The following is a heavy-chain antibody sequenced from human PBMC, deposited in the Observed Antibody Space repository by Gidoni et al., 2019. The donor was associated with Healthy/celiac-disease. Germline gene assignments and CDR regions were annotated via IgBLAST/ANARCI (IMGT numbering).Heavy chain of an antibody. D-gene: IGHD5-12*01. J-gene: IGHJ4*02. CDR1: GGTFSSYT. CDR2: ISLIFGTA. Sequence: QVQLVQSGAAVKKPGSSVKVSCKASGGTFSSYTISWVRQAPGQGLEWMGGISLIFGTANYAQKFQGRVTITADESTSTAYMELSSLRSEDTAVYYCARDPTRGYSGYDYYFDYWGQGTLVTVSS. V-gene: IGHV1-69*01. CDR3: ARDPTRGYSGYDYYFDY.